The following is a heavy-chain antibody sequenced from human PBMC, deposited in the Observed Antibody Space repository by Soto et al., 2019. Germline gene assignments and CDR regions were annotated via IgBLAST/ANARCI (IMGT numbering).Heavy chain of an antibody. CDR3: ARHGFGPLHGLVDV. CDR1: GGSITNYY. V-gene: IGHV4-59*08. Sequence: QVQLQESGPGLVKPSETLSLTCTVSGGSITNYYCSWFRQPPGKGLEWIGYIQYNGYSAYNLSLKRRVTMSMDTSKTKFSPMVASVTATDTAVYYCARHGFGPLHGLVDVWGQGTTVIVSS. CDR2: IQYNGYS. J-gene: IGHJ6*02. D-gene: IGHD3-10*01.